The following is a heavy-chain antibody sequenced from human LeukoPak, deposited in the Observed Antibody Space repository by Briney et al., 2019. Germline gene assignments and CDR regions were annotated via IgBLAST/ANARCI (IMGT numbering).Heavy chain of an antibody. CDR3: ARGVWFGEFPIYY. J-gene: IGHJ4*02. V-gene: IGHV4-38-2*02. D-gene: IGHD3-10*01. CDR1: GYSISSGYY. CDR2: IYHSGST. Sequence: SETLSLTCTVSGYSISSGYYWGWIRQPPGKGLEWIGSIYHSGSTYYNPSLKSRVTISVDTSKNQFSLKLSSVTAADTAVYYCARGVWFGEFPIYYWGQGTLVTVSS.